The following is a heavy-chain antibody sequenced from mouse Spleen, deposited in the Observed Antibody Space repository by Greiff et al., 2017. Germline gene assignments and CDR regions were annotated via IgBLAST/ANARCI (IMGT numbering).Heavy chain of an antibody. CDR1: GFTFTDYY. D-gene: IGHD4-1*01. CDR3: VSYTGTYYFDY. J-gene: IGHJ2*01. V-gene: IGHV7-3*01. CDR2: IRNKANGYTI. Sequence: EVQLVESGGGLVQPGGSLSLSCAASGFTFTDYYMSWVRQPPGKALEWLGFIRNKANGYTIEYSASVKGRFTISRDNSQSILYLQMNALRAEDSATYYCVSYTGTYYFDYWGQGTTVTVSS.